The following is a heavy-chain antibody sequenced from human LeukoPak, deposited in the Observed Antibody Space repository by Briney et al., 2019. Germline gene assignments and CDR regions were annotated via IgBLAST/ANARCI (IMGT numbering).Heavy chain of an antibody. CDR1: GGSFSGYY. J-gene: IGHJ4*02. D-gene: IGHD1-1*01. CDR2: INHSGST. CDR3: ARDDNLGYFDY. V-gene: IGHV4-34*01. Sequence: SETLSLTCAVYGGSFSGYYWSWIRQPPGKGLVWIGEINHSGSTNYNPSLKSRVTISVDTSKNQFSLKLSSVTAADTAVYYCARDDNLGYFDYWGQGTLVTVSS.